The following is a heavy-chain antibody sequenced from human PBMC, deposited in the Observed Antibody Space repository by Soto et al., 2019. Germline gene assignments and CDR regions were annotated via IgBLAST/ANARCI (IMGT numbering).Heavy chain of an antibody. D-gene: IGHD4-17*01. J-gene: IGHJ4*02. CDR3: ARLARTVNY. V-gene: IGHV4-61*01. Sequence: SETLSLTCTVSGGSVTSSSYHWSWIRQPPGKGLEYIGYIYYSGSTNYNPSLKSRVTISVDXSKSKFTLTLSAATAADTAVYYCARLARTVNYWGPGAMVTVSS. CDR2: IYYSGST. CDR1: GGSVTSSSYH.